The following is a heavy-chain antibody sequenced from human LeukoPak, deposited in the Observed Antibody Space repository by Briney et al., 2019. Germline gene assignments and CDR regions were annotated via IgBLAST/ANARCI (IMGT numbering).Heavy chain of an antibody. V-gene: IGHV3-23*01. Sequence: GGSLRLSCAASGFTFSSYAMSWVRQTPGKGLEWVSSISDSGDETYYADSVRGRFTISRDNSKNTLFLQVNSLRVEDTAVYYCARDYGNWATTPLDYWGQGTLVTVSS. D-gene: IGHD4-17*01. J-gene: IGHJ4*02. CDR3: ARDYGNWATTPLDY. CDR1: GFTFSSYA. CDR2: ISDSGDET.